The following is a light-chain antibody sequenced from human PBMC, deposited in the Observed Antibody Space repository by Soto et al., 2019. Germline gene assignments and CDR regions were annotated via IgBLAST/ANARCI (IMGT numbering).Light chain of an antibody. CDR3: LQHNSYPLT. CDR1: QGISNY. CDR2: GAS. Sequence: DNQMTQSPSAMSASVGDRVTITCRASQGISNYLAWFQQKPGKVPKRLIYGASSLQGGVPSRFSGSGSGTEFTLTISSLQPEDFATYYCLQHNSYPLTFGGGTKVEIK. V-gene: IGKV1-17*03. J-gene: IGKJ4*01.